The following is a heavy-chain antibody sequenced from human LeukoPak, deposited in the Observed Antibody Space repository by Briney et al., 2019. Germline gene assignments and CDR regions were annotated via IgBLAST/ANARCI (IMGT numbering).Heavy chain of an antibody. CDR2: IFYTGTT. V-gene: IGHV4-59*08. Sequence: SETLSLTCTVSGGSISNYYWSWIRQTPGKGLEWIGYIFYTGTTNYNPSLKSRVTISVDTSKNQFSLNLNSVTAADTAVYYCARHYKYGDSGFDYWGQGTLVTVSS. D-gene: IGHD4-17*01. J-gene: IGHJ4*02. CDR1: GGSISNYY. CDR3: ARHYKYGDSGFDY.